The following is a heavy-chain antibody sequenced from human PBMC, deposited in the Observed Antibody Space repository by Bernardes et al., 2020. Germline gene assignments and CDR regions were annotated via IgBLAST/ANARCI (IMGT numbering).Heavy chain of an antibody. Sequence: ASVKVSCKASGYTFTSYGISWVRQAPGQGLEWMGWISAYNGNTNYAQKLQGRVTMTTDTSTSTAYMELRSPRSDDTAVYYCARNPDGYSSGWYWFDPWGQGTLVTVSS. CDR2: ISAYNGNT. CDR3: ARNPDGYSSGWYWFDP. CDR1: GYTFTSYG. D-gene: IGHD6-19*01. J-gene: IGHJ5*02. V-gene: IGHV1-18*01.